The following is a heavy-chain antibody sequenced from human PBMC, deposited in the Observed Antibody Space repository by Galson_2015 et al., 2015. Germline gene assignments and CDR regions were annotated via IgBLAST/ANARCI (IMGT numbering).Heavy chain of an antibody. V-gene: IGHV1-3*01. Sequence: SVKVSCKASGYTFTSYAMHWVRQAPGQRLEWMGWINAGNGNTKYSQKFQGRVTITRDTSASTAYMELSSLRSEDTAVYYCARFPIATPKPEKYSSGWSSWGQGTLVTVSS. CDR1: GYTFTSYA. D-gene: IGHD6-19*01. J-gene: IGHJ4*02. CDR2: INAGNGNT. CDR3: ARFPIATPKPEKYSSGWSS.